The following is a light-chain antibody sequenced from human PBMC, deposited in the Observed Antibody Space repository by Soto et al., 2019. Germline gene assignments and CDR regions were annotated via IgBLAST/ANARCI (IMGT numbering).Light chain of an antibody. CDR1: SSDVGGYNS. CDR2: DVN. Sequence: QSALTQSRSVSGSPGQSVAISCTGTSSDVGGYNSVSWYQHHPGKAPQLMIYDVNKRPSGVPDRFSGSKSGNTASLTISGLQAEDEADYYCCSFAGSTYVFGTGTKLTVL. J-gene: IGLJ1*01. CDR3: CSFAGSTYV. V-gene: IGLV2-11*01.